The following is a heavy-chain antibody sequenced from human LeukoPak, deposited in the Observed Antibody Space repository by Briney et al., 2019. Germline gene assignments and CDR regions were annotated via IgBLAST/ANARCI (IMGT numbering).Heavy chain of an antibody. V-gene: IGHV4-59*04. CDR2: IYYIGST. CDR1: GGSISGFY. D-gene: IGHD1-26*01. Sequence: SETLSLTCTVSGGSISGFYWSWIRRPPGKGLEWIGIIYYIGSTYYNPSLKGRVTISVDTSKNQFSLKLSSVTAADTAVYYCARAFRARYFDLWGRGTLVTVSS. J-gene: IGHJ2*01. CDR3: ARAFRARYFDL.